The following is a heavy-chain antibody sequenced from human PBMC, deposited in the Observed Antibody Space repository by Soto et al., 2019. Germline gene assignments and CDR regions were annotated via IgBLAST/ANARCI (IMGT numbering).Heavy chain of an antibody. J-gene: IGHJ4*02. CDR2: IYDGGTT. CDR1: GGSISSAAYC. Sequence: QVQLQESGPRLVSPSQTLSLTCTVSGGSISSAAYCWSWIRQSPDKGLEWIGHIYDGGTTYSSPSRKGRVTISAEPSETQFSLKLSSVSAADTAVYYCARGPSGDKIDYWGQGIQVTVSS. V-gene: IGHV4-30-4*01. CDR3: ARGPSGDKIDY. D-gene: IGHD7-27*01.